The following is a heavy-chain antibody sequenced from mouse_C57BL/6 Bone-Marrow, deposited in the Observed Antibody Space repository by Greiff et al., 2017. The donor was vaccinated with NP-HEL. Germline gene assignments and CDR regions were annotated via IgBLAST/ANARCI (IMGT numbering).Heavy chain of an antibody. CDR1: GYTFTDYY. D-gene: IGHD2-1*01. J-gene: IGHJ2*01. CDR3: ARLANYYGNLFEY. CDR2: IYPGSGNT. Sequence: VQLQQSGAELVRPGASVKLSCKASGYTFTDYYINWVQQRPGQGLEWIARIYPGSGNTYYNEKFKGKATLTAEKSSSTAYMQLSSLTSEDSAVYFCARLANYYGNLFEYWGQGTTLTVSS. V-gene: IGHV1-76*01.